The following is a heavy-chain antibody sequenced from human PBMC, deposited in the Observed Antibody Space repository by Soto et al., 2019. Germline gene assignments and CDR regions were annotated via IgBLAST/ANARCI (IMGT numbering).Heavy chain of an antibody. CDR1: GGTFSSYA. D-gene: IGHD5-12*01. J-gene: IGHJ6*02. Sequence: SVKGSCKASGGTFSSYAISWVRQAPGQGLEWMGGIIPIFGTANYAQKFQGRVTITADESTSTAYMELSSLRSEDTAVYYCASLYSGYVDYYYGMDVWGQGTTVTVSS. CDR3: ASLYSGYVDYYYGMDV. V-gene: IGHV1-69*13. CDR2: IIPIFGTA.